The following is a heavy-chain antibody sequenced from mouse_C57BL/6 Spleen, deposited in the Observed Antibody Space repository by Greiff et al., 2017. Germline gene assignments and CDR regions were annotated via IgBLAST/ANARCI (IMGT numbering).Heavy chain of an antibody. J-gene: IGHJ4*01. Sequence: EVQGVESGGGLVKPGGSLKLSCAASGYTFSDYGMHWVHQAPGKGLEWVAYISSGSSTINYDDTVKGRYTITRDNAKNTLFLQMTSLMSEDTAMYYCARKDGCYKGAMDYWGQGTLVTVSS. CDR2: ISSGSSTI. V-gene: IGHV5-17*01. D-gene: IGHD2-3*01. CDR1: GYTFSDYG. CDR3: ARKDGCYKGAMDY.